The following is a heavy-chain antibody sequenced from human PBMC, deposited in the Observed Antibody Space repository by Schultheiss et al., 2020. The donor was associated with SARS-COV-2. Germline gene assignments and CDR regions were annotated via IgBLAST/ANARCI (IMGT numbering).Heavy chain of an antibody. CDR3: ARALGSSSWQVHSPFDP. Sequence: SQTLSLTCAVYGGSFSGYYWSWIRQPPGKGLEWIGEINHSGSTNYNPSLKSRVTISVDTSKNQFSLKLSSVTAADTAVYYCARALGSSSWQVHSPFDPWGQGTLVTVCS. CDR1: GGSFSGYY. V-gene: IGHV4-34*01. D-gene: IGHD6-13*01. J-gene: IGHJ5*02. CDR2: INHSGST.